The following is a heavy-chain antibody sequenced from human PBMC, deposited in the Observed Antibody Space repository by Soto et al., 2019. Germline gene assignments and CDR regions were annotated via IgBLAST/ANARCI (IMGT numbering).Heavy chain of an antibody. CDR3: ARDFLEQWLVHKTHTEVYGLDP. CDR1: GFTFSSYA. V-gene: IGHV3-30-3*01. CDR2: ISYDGSNK. J-gene: IGHJ5*02. Sequence: PGGSLRLSCAASGFTFSSYAMHWVRQAPGKGLEWVAVISYDGSNKYYADSVKGRFTISRDNSKNTLYLQMNSLRAEDTAVYYCARDFLEQWLVHKTHTEVYGLDPWGQGTLVTVSS. D-gene: IGHD6-19*01.